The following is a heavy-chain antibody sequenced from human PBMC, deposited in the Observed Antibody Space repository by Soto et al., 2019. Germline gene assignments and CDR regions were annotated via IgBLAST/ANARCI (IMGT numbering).Heavy chain of an antibody. CDR2: ISSSSSYI. Sequence: EVQLVESGGGLVKPGGSLRLSCAASGFTFSSYSMNWVRQAPGKGLEWVSSISSSSSYIYYADSVKGRFTISRDNAKNSLYLQMNSLRAEDTAVYYCARDPRLDSSGGRGDYWGQGTLVTVSS. CDR1: GFTFSSYS. V-gene: IGHV3-21*01. CDR3: ARDPRLDSSGGRGDY. J-gene: IGHJ4*02. D-gene: IGHD6-19*01.